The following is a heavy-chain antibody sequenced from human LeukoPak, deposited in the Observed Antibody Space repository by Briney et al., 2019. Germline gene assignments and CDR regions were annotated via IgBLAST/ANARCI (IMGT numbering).Heavy chain of an antibody. D-gene: IGHD7-27*01. V-gene: IGHV3-7*01. CDR3: ARENWGGAFDM. CDR1: GFTFSSYW. J-gene: IGHJ3*02. Sequence: PGGSLRLSCAASGFTFSSYWMSWVRQAPGKGLEWVANIKQDGSEKYYVDSVKGRFTISRDNAKNSQYLQMNSLRAEDTALYYCARENWGGAFDMWGQGTKVIVSS. CDR2: IKQDGSEK.